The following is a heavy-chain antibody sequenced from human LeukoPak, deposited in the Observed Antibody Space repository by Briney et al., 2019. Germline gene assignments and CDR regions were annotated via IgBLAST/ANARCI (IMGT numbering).Heavy chain of an antibody. CDR1: GYTFTSYD. D-gene: IGHD6-13*01. V-gene: IGHV1-8*03. CDR2: MNPNSGNT. J-gene: IGHJ5*02. CDR3: ARAARPASSSWYDVGFDP. Sequence: ASVKVSCKASGYTFTSYDINWVRQATGQGLEWMGWMNPNSGNTGYAQMFQGRITITRNTSISTAYMELSSLRSEDTAVYYCARAARPASSSWYDVGFDPWGQGTLVTVSS.